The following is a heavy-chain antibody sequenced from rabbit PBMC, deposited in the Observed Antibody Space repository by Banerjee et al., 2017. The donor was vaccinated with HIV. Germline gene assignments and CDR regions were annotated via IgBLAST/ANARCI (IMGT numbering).Heavy chain of an antibody. Sequence: LEESGGDLVKPEGSLTLTCTASGFSFSSSYWICWVRQAPGKGLEWIGCIYAGSGITDYASWAKGRFTISKTSTTVTLQMTSLTAADTATYFCARDRYWSFDLWGPGTLVTVS. D-gene: IGHD2-1*01. CDR2: IYAGSGIT. CDR3: ARDRYWSFDL. V-gene: IGHV1S45*01. J-gene: IGHJ6*01. CDR1: GFSFSSSYW.